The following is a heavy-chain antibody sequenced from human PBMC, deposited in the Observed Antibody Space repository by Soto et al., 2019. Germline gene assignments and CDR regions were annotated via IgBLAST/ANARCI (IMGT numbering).Heavy chain of an antibody. Sequence: SETLSLTCTVSGDSISSSSYYWGWIRQPPGKGLEWIGTIYYSGSTYSKPSLKSRVTVSVDTSKNQFSLKLSSVTAADTAVYYCVRWGGGYYDSTGYYDYWGQGTLVTVSS. J-gene: IGHJ4*01. CDR1: GDSISSSSYY. CDR2: IYYSGST. CDR3: VRWGGGYYDSTGYYDY. V-gene: IGHV4-39*01. D-gene: IGHD3-22*01.